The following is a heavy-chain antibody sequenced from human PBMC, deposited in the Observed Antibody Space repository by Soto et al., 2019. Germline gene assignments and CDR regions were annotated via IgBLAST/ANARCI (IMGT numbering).Heavy chain of an antibody. V-gene: IGHV3-23*01. CDR1: GFTFSSYA. Sequence: GGSLRLSCAASGFTFSSYAMSWVRQAPGKGPEWVSAISGSGGSTYYADSVKGRFTISRDNSKNTLYLQMNSLRAEDTAVYYCAKVWGSSGYYLFDAFDIWGQGTMLTVSS. CDR2: ISGSGGST. J-gene: IGHJ3*02. D-gene: IGHD3-22*01. CDR3: AKVWGSSGYYLFDAFDI.